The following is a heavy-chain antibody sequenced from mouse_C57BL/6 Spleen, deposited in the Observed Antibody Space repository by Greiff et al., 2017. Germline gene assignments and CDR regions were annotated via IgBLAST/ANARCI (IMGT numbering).Heavy chain of an antibody. CDR3: ARNYGSSPDYAMDY. J-gene: IGHJ4*01. CDR1: GYSFTGYY. Sequence: VQLQQSGPELVKPGASVKISCKASGYSFTGYYMNWVKQSPEKSLEWIGEINPSTGGTTYNQKFKAKATLTVDKSSSTAYMQLKSLTSEDSAVYYCARNYGSSPDYAMDYWGQGTSVTVSS. V-gene: IGHV1-42*01. D-gene: IGHD1-1*01. CDR2: INPSTGGT.